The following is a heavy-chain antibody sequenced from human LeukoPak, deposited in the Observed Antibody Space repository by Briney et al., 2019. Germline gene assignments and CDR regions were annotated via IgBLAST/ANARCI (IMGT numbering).Heavy chain of an antibody. CDR2: IYSGGST. Sequence: GGSLRLSCAASGFTVSSNYMSWVRQAPGKGLEWVSVIYSGGSTYYADSVKGRFTISRGNSKNTLYLQMNSLRAEDTAVYYCARGYYDILTGYRDYWGQGTLVTVSS. D-gene: IGHD3-9*01. V-gene: IGHV3-66*01. J-gene: IGHJ4*02. CDR3: ARGYYDILTGYRDY. CDR1: GFTVSSNY.